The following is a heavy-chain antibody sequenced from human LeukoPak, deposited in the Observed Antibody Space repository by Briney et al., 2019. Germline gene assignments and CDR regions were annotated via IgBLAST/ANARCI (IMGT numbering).Heavy chain of an antibody. CDR2: IKQDGSEE. CDR3: AREFPPSYYYDGSGYY. Sequence: GGSLRLSCAASGFTFSRYWMSWVRQAPGKGLDWVANIKQDGSEEYYVDSVKGRFTISRDNAKNSLYLQMNSLRAEDTAVYYCAREFPPSYYYDGSGYYWGQGTLVTVSS. CDR1: GFTFSRYW. J-gene: IGHJ4*02. D-gene: IGHD3-22*01. V-gene: IGHV3-7*01.